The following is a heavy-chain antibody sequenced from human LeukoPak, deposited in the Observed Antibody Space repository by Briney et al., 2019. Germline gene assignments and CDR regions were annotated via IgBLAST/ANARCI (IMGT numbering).Heavy chain of an antibody. Sequence: PSETLSLTCTVSGGSISSYYWSWIRQPPGKGLEWIGYISYSGSTNYSPSLKSRVTISVDTSKDQFSLKLNSVTAADTAVYYCAKSNGYGLVDIWGQGTMVTVSS. CDR2: ISYSGST. V-gene: IGHV4-59*12. CDR1: GGSISSYY. D-gene: IGHD3-10*01. J-gene: IGHJ3*02. CDR3: AKSNGYGLVDI.